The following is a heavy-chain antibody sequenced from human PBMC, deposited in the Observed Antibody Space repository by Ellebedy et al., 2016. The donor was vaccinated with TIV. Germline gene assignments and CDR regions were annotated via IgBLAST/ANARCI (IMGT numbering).Heavy chain of an antibody. CDR1: GFTFSSYS. J-gene: IGHJ4*02. D-gene: IGHD1-26*01. CDR2: ISSSSSYI. Sequence: GGSLRLSCAASGFTFSSYSMNWVRQAPGKGLEWVSSISSSSSYIYYADSVKGRFTISRDNAKNSLYLQMNSLRAEDTAVYYCARSYSGSYYADYWGQGTLVTVSS. CDR3: ARSYSGSYYADY. V-gene: IGHV3-21*01.